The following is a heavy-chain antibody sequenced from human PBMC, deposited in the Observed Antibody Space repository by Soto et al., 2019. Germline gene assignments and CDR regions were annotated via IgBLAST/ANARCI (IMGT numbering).Heavy chain of an antibody. CDR2: IWYDGSNK. Sequence: GGSLRLSCAASGFTFSSYGMHWVRQAPGKGLEWVAVIWYDGSNKYYADSVKGRFTISRDNSKNTLYLQMNSLRAEDTAVYYCAREFRVRFLEWLLFSWGQGTLVTVSS. CDR1: GFTFSSYG. V-gene: IGHV3-33*01. CDR3: AREFRVRFLEWLLFS. J-gene: IGHJ5*02. D-gene: IGHD3-3*01.